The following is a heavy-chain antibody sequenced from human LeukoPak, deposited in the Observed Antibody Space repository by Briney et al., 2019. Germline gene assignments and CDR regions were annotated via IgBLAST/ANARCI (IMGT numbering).Heavy chain of an antibody. CDR1: GFTVTDYA. J-gene: IGHJ4*02. CDR3: AKDRSIGTYYTFDH. Sequence: PGGSLRLSCAASGFTVTDYAMTWVRQAPGKGLEWVSSISASGGMTYYADSVKGRFTVSRDNSKNSLYLQMNSLTAADTAVYYCAKDRSIGTYYTFDHWGQGTLVTVPS. CDR2: ISASGGMT. D-gene: IGHD1-26*01. V-gene: IGHV3-23*01.